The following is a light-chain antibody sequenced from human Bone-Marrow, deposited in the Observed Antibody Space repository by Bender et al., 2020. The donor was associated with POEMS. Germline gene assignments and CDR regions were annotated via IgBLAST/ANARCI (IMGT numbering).Light chain of an antibody. CDR3: QSYETNSHRV. CDR2: EDN. CDR1: GGSIASNY. J-gene: IGLJ3*02. Sequence: NFMLTQPHSVSESPGKTVTISCTRSGGSIASNYVQWYQQRPGSSPTTVIYEDNRRPSGVPDRFSGSIDRSSNSASLTISGLKIEDEADYYCQSYETNSHRVFGGGTKLTVL. V-gene: IGLV6-57*01.